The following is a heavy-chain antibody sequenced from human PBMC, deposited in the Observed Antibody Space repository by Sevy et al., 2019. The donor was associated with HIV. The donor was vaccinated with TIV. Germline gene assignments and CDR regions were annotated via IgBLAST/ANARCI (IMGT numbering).Heavy chain of an antibody. CDR2: INGDGSST. J-gene: IGHJ4*02. D-gene: IGHD3-3*01. Sequence: GGSLRLSCAASGVSFSSYWMHWVRQAPGKGLVWVSRINGDGSSTAYADSVKGRFTISRDNAKNTLYLQMNSLRADDTAVYYCARAVFSRGLFDYWGQGTLVTVSS. CDR3: ARAVFSRGLFDY. V-gene: IGHV3-74*01. CDR1: GVSFSSYW.